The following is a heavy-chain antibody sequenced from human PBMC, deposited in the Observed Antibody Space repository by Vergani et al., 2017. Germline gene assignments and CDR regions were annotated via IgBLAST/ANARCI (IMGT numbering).Heavy chain of an antibody. Sequence: QVQLQESGPGLVKPSQTLSLTCTVSGGSISSGGYYWSWIRQHPGKGLGWIGSIYYSGSTYYNPSHKSRVTISVDTSKNQLSLKLSSVTAADTAVYYCARQGRGSSWYFWFDPWGQGTLVTVSS. CDR2: IYYSGST. V-gene: IGHV4-39*01. D-gene: IGHD6-13*01. CDR3: ARQGRGSSWYFWFDP. J-gene: IGHJ5*02. CDR1: GGSISSGGYY.